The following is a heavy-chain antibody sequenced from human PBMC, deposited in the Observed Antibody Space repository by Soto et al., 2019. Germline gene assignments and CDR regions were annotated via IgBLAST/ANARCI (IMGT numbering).Heavy chain of an antibody. J-gene: IGHJ5*02. CDR1: GYTFSNYG. CDR2: ISLYSDGT. V-gene: IGHV1-18*01. Sequence: QVQLVQSGGEVKRPGASVKVSCKTSGYTFSNYGITWVRQAPGQPLEWLGWISLYSDGTNYAQKFQGRVSMTTDTSTTTGYRELRSVKSVDTAVYYCARVVPGAEAWFGPWGQGTLVTVSS. D-gene: IGHD2-2*01. CDR3: ARVVPGAEAWFGP.